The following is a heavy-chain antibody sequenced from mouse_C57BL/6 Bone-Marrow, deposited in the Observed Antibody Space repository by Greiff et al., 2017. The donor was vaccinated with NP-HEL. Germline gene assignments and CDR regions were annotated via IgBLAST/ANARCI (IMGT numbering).Heavy chain of an antibody. V-gene: IGHV7-3*01. CDR1: GFTFTDYY. J-gene: IGHJ2*01. D-gene: IGHD1-1*01. Sequence: EVQVVESGGGLVQPGGSLSLSCAASGFTFTDYYMRWVRQPPGKALAWLGFIRNKANGYTTEYSASVKGRFTISRDNSQSILYLQMNALRAEDSATYYCARLLRYFDYWGQGTTLTVSS. CDR3: ARLLRYFDY. CDR2: IRNKANGYTT.